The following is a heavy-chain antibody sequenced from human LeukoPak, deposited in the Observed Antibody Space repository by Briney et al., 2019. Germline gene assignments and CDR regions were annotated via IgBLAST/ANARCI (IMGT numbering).Heavy chain of an antibody. V-gene: IGHV3-30-3*01. J-gene: IGHJ6*02. D-gene: IGHD1-26*01. CDR3: ARDVGATRPMDV. CDR1: GFTFSSYA. CDR2: ISLGGDIT. Sequence: PGRSLRLSCVASGFTFSSYAMHWVRQAPGKGLEWVAAISLGGDITLYTDSVKGRFTISRDNSKNTLYLQMNSLRAEDTAVYYCARDVGATRPMDVWGQGTTVTVSS.